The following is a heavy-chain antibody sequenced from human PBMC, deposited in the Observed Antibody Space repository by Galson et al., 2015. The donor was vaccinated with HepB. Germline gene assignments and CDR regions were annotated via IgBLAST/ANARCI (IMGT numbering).Heavy chain of an antibody. D-gene: IGHD6-19*01. CDR2: IGSSSSSFI. J-gene: IGHJ3*02. CDR3: AREGAVGGWSIDGFDI. Sequence: SLRLSCAASRFTATNYTLHWVRQAPGKGLEWVSSIGSSSSSFIFYAASVKGRFTISRDNAKNSLFLQMNSLRAEDTAIYYCAREGAVGGWSIDGFDIWGQGTIVTVSS. V-gene: IGHV3-21*01. CDR1: RFTATNYT.